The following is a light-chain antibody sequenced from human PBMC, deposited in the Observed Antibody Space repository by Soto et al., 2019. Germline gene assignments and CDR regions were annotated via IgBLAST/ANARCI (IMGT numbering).Light chain of an antibody. CDR1: QSVGRN. Sequence: DIVMTQSPATLSVSPGETATLSCRASQSVGRNVAWYQQTPGQAPRLLIYGASTRATGIPDRFSGSGSGTYFTLTIISLQSEDFAVYYCQRYNNWPPWTFGQGTKVDIK. J-gene: IGKJ1*01. V-gene: IGKV3-15*01. CDR2: GAS. CDR3: QRYNNWPPWT.